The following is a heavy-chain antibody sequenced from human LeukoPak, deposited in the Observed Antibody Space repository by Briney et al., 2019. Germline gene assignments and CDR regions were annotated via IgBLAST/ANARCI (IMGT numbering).Heavy chain of an antibody. CDR3: ASKLGIFDY. V-gene: IGHV4-34*01. Sequence: SETLSLTCAVYGGSFSGYHWSWIRQPPGKGLEWIGEINHSGSTNYNPSLKSRVTISVDTSKNQFSLKLSSVTAADTAVYYCASKLGIFDYWGQGTLVTVSS. D-gene: IGHD7-27*01. J-gene: IGHJ4*02. CDR1: GGSFSGYH. CDR2: INHSGST.